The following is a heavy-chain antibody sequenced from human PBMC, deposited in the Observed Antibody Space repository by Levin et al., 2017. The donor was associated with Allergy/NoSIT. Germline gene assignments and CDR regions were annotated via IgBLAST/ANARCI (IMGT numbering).Heavy chain of an antibody. CDR3: ARGGTYTPFDS. CDR1: GGSITSDY. D-gene: IGHD3-16*01. CDR2: IYASGST. J-gene: IGHJ4*02. Sequence: RSQTLSLTCTVSGGSITSDYWSWIRRTAGKGLEWIGRIYASGSTHYNPSLKSRVTMSVDTSKNQFSLKLNSVTAADTAVYYCARGGTYTPFDSWAQGTLVTVSS. V-gene: IGHV4-4*07.